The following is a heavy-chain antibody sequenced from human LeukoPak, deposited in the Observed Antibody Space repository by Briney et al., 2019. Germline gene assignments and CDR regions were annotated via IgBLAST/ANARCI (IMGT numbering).Heavy chain of an antibody. CDR2: INHSGST. CDR1: GGSFSGYY. CDR3: ARLRGDSGHYYYYYMDV. Sequence: SETLSLTCAVYGGSFSGYYWSWIRQPPGKGLEWIGEINHSGSTNYNPSLKSRVTISVDTSKNQFSLKLSSVTAADTAVYYCARLRGDSGHYYYYYMDVWGKGTTVTVSS. V-gene: IGHV4-34*01. D-gene: IGHD2-21*01. J-gene: IGHJ6*03.